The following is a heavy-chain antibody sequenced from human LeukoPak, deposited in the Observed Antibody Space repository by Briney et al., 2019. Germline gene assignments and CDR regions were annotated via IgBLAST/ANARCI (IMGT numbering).Heavy chain of an antibody. CDR2: INPNSGGT. V-gene: IGHV1-2*02. D-gene: IGHD2-2*01. J-gene: IGHJ3*02. CDR1: GYTFTGYY. CDR3: ARVVPAAISDAFDI. Sequence: ASVKVSCKASGYTFTGYYMHWVRQAPGQGLEWMGWINPNSGGTNYAQKFQGRVTMTRDTSISTACMELSRLRSDDTAVYYCARVVPAAISDAFDIWGQGTMVTVSS.